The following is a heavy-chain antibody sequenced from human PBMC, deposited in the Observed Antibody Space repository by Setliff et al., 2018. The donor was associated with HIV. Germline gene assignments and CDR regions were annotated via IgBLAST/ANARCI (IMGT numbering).Heavy chain of an antibody. Sequence: SETLSLTCSVSGDSISSSSYYWGWIRQPPGKGLEWIGSMYYRGNTHYNPSLQSRVAISVDTSENHFSLRLRSVTAADTAVYYCARETYYYDSSGYPGFDSWGQGTLVTVSS. CDR3: ARETYYYDSSGYPGFDS. V-gene: IGHV4-39*07. J-gene: IGHJ4*02. D-gene: IGHD3-22*01. CDR1: GDSISSSSYY. CDR2: MYYRGNT.